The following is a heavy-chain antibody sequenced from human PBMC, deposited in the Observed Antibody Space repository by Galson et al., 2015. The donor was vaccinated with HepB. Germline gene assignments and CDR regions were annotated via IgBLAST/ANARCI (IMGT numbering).Heavy chain of an antibody. V-gene: IGHV3-23*01. D-gene: IGHD6-19*01. Sequence: SLRLSCAASGFTFSSYAMSWVRQAPGKGLEWVSAISGSGGSTYYADSVKGRFTISRDNSKNTLYLQMNSLRAEDTAVYYCAKDRPGYSSGGGYFDYWGQGTLVTVSS. CDR1: GFTFSSYA. J-gene: IGHJ4*02. CDR2: ISGSGGST. CDR3: AKDRPGYSSGGGYFDY.